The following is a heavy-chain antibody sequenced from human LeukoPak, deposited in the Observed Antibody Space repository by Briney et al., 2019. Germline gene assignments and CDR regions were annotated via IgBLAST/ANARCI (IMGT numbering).Heavy chain of an antibody. CDR2: ISWNSGYI. CDR1: GFTFDDYA. J-gene: IGHJ4*02. Sequence: GRSLRLVCAASGFTFDDYAMHWVRQGPGKGLEWVSGISWNSGYIGYADSVKGRFTISRDNAKNSLYLQMNSLTAEDTALYYCAKDPHYNTLSGYFDYWGQGTLVTVSS. D-gene: IGHD3-10*01. V-gene: IGHV3-9*01. CDR3: AKDPHYNTLSGYFDY.